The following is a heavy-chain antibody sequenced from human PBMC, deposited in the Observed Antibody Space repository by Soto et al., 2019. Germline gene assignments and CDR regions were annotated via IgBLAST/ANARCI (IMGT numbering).Heavy chain of an antibody. CDR3: ARQIGYCSGGSRSPGGYNWFDP. CDR2: ISSSSSYT. Sequence: QVQLVESGGGLVKPGGSLRLSCAASGFTFSDSYMSWIRQAPGKGLEWVSYISSSSSYTNYADSVKGRFTISRDNAKQSPYLHMNRLRAADTAVYYCARQIGYCSGGSRSPGGYNWFDPWGQGTLVSVSS. V-gene: IGHV3-11*05. J-gene: IGHJ5*02. D-gene: IGHD2-15*01. CDR1: GFTFSDSY.